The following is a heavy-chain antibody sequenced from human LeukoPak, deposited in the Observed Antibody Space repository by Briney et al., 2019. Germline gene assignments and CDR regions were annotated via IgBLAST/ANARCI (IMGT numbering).Heavy chain of an antibody. CDR3: AKGELGYYDSSGYYYYGMDV. V-gene: IGHV3-30*18. CDR2: ISYDGSNK. J-gene: IGHJ6*02. Sequence: GGSLRLSCAASGFTFSSYGMHWVRQAPGKGLEWVAVISYDGSNKYYADSVKGRFTISRDNSKNTLYLQMNSLRAEDTAVYYCAKGELGYYDSSGYYYYGMDVWGQGITVTVSS. CDR1: GFTFSSYG. D-gene: IGHD3-22*01.